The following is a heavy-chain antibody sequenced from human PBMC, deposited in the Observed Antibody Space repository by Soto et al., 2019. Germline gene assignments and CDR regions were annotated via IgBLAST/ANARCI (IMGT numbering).Heavy chain of an antibody. CDR3: ARGIVVVVAATTINWFDP. CDR2: MNRAGTST. J-gene: IGHJ5*02. CDR1: GFTLTTYA. D-gene: IGHD2-15*01. Sequence: VQVLESGGGLVQPGGSLRLSCAASGFTLTTYAMTWVRQPPGKGLEWVSSMNRAGTSTSHADSVKGRFTTSRDNSKNTLYFQMNSLRAQDTAVYYCARGIVVVVAATTINWFDPWGQGTLVTVSS. V-gene: IGHV3-23*01.